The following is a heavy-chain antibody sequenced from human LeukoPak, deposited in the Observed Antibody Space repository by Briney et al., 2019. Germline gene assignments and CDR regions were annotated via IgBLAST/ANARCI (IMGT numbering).Heavy chain of an antibody. CDR2: ISYDGSNK. CDR1: GFTFSSYG. V-gene: IGHV3-30*18. Sequence: GGSLRLSCAASGFTFSSYGMHWVRQAPGKGLEWGAVISYDGSNKYYADSVKGRFTISRDNSKNTLYLQMNSLRAEDTAVYYCAKDGNLYYYDSSGPNWFDPWGQGTLVTVSS. J-gene: IGHJ5*02. D-gene: IGHD3-22*01. CDR3: AKDGNLYYYDSSGPNWFDP.